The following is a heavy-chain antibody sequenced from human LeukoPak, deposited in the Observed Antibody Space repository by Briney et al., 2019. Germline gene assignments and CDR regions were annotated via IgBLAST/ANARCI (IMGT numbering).Heavy chain of an antibody. CDR3: ARQEFWSGYSNWFDP. V-gene: IGHV4-38-2*01. D-gene: IGHD3-3*01. CDR2: IYHSGST. J-gene: IGHJ5*02. Sequence: SETLSLTCAVSGYSISSGYYWGWSRQPPGKGVGWIGSIYHSGSTYYNPSLKSRVTISVDTSKNQFSLKLSSVTAADTAVYYCARQEFWSGYSNWFDPWGQGTLVTVSS. CDR1: GYSISSGYY.